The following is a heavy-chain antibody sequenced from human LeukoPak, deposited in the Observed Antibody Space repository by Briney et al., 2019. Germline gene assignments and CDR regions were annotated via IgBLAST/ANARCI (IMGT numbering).Heavy chain of an antibody. CDR2: INSNGGGT. J-gene: IGHJ4*02. CDR3: AKDLVTMIVVVTCNFDY. V-gene: IGHV3-64*04. Sequence: PGGSLRLSCSASGFTFSSFAMHWVRQAPGKGLEYVSAINSNGGGTYYADSVKGRFTISRDNSKNTLYLQMNSLRAEDTAVYYCAKDLVTMIVVVTCNFDYWGQGTLVTVSS. CDR1: GFTFSSFA. D-gene: IGHD3-22*01.